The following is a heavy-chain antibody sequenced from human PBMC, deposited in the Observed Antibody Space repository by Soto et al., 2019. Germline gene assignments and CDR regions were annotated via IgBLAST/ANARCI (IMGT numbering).Heavy chain of an antibody. CDR1: GFTFSSYA. V-gene: IGHV3-23*01. J-gene: IGHJ4*02. CDR3: AKDKRGYSYGYDY. D-gene: IGHD5-18*01. Sequence: PGGSLRLSCAASGFTFSSYAMSWVRQAPGKGLEWVSAISGSGVSTYYADSVKGRFTISRDNSKNTLYLQMNSLRAEDTAVYYCAKDKRGYSYGYDYRGQGTLVTVSS. CDR2: ISGSGVST.